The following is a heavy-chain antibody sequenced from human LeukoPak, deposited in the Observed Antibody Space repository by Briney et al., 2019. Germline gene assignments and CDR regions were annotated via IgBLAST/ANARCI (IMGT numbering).Heavy chain of an antibody. Sequence: PGGSLRLSCAVSGFTFSSYYMNWVRQAPGKGLEWISSIRSITSNIYYAGAAKGRFTISRDNAKNSLYLQMNSLSAEDTAVYYCARDYYGDYAFDYWGQGTLVTVSS. D-gene: IGHD4-17*01. CDR2: IRSITSNI. V-gene: IGHV3-21*01. CDR3: ARDYYGDYAFDY. J-gene: IGHJ4*02. CDR1: GFTFSSYY.